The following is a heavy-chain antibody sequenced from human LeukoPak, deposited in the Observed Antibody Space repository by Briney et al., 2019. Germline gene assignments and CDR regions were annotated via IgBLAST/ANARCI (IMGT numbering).Heavy chain of an antibody. CDR2: ISYDGSNK. Sequence: GGSLRLSCAASEFTFSSYGMHWVRQAPGKGLEWVAVISYDGSNKYYADSVKGRFTISRDNSKHTLYLQMNSLRAEDTAVYYCAKDISSWYRYFDYWGQGTLVSVSS. CDR1: EFTFSSYG. V-gene: IGHV3-30*18. J-gene: IGHJ4*02. CDR3: AKDISSWYRYFDY. D-gene: IGHD6-13*01.